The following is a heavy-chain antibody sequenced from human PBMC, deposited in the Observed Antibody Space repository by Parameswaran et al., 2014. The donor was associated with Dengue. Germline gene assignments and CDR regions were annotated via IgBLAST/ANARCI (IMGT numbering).Heavy chain of an antibody. Sequence: VRQMPGKGLEWIGEINHSGSTNYNPSLKSRVTISVDTSKNQFSLKLSSVTAADTAVYYCARERGRGTGGVSTFDPWGQGTLVTVSS. V-gene: IGHV4-34*01. D-gene: IGHD2-8*02. CDR2: INHSGST. CDR3: ARERGRGTGGVSTFDP. J-gene: IGHJ5*02.